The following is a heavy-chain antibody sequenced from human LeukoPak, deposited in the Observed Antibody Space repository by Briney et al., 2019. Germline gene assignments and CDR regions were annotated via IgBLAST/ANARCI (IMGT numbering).Heavy chain of an antibody. J-gene: IGHJ6*02. CDR3: ARDKRHYYDSSGYFRRHYYYGMDV. CDR2: ISSSSSYI. CDR1: GFTFSSYS. Sequence: PGGSPRLSCAASGFTFSSYSMNWVRQAPGKGLEWVSSISSSSSYIYYADSVKGRFTIPRDNAKNSLYLQMNSLRAKDTAVYYCARDKRHYYDSSGYFRRHYYYGMDVWGQGTTVTVSS. V-gene: IGHV3-21*01. D-gene: IGHD3-22*01.